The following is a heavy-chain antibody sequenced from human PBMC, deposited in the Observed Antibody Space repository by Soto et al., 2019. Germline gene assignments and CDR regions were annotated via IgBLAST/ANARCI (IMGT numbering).Heavy chain of an antibody. CDR1: GLTFSTYA. D-gene: IGHD1-26*01. CDR2: LSASGATT. Sequence: EVQLLESVGGLVQTGGSLRLSYAASGLTFSTYAMPWVRQAPGNGLKWVSALSASGATTYPADSVKGRFSISRDNSENTLYLQMNSLRAEDTAVYYCAKGLSGSQYYYSGMDVWGQGITVTGSS. CDR3: AKGLSGSQYYYSGMDV. V-gene: IGHV3-23*01. J-gene: IGHJ6*02.